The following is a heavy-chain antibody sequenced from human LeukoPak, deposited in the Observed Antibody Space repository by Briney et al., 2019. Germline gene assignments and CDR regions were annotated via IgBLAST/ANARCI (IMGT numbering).Heavy chain of an antibody. CDR2: VNPSDSYT. D-gene: IGHD6-13*01. CDR3: VRQGTHIAAAGIDY. V-gene: IGHV5-10-1*01. J-gene: IGHJ4*02. CDR1: GSLFTNYW. Sequence: ARRRISFKGSGSLFTNYWISRVRRMPGKGLVWMGRVNPSDSYTNFSPSFQGHVTISDDTSIGTAYLQGSSLKASDTAMYYCVRQGTHIAAAGIDYWGQGTLVTVSS.